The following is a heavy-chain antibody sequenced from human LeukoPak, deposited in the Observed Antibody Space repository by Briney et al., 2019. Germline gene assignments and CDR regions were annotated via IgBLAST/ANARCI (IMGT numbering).Heavy chain of an antibody. V-gene: IGHV1-2*02. CDR2: INPNSGGT. CDR1: GYTFTGYY. D-gene: IGHD3-10*01. CDR3: AKDGYASGSYYRPFFN. Sequence: ASVKVSCKASGYTFTGYYMHWVRQAPGQGLEWMGWINPNSGGTNYAQKFQGRVTMTRDTSTSTVYMELSSLRSEDTAVYYCAKDGYASGSYYRPFFNWGQGTLVTVSS. J-gene: IGHJ4*02.